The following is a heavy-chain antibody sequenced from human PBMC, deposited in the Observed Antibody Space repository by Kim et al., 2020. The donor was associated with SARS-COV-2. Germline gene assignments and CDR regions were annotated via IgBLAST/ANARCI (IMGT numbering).Heavy chain of an antibody. V-gene: IGHV3-30*01. D-gene: IGHD3-10*01. CDR3: ASRYGRITMVRGVSLG. J-gene: IGHJ4*02. Sequence: SVKGRFTISRDNSKNTLYLQMNSLGAEDTAVYYCASRYGRITMVRGVSLGWGQGTLVTVSS.